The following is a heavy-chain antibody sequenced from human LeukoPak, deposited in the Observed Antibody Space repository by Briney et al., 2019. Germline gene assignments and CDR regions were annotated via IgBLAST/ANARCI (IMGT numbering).Heavy chain of an antibody. CDR1: GGSFSGYY. CDR2: IYHSGST. D-gene: IGHD6-13*01. CDR3: AREGSSWYRANWFDP. J-gene: IGHJ5*02. Sequence: SETLSLTCAVYGGSFSGYYWSWIRQPPGKGLEWIGEIYHSGSTNYNPSLKSRVTISVDKSKNQFSLKLSSVTAADTAVYYCAREGSSWYRANWFDPWGQGTLVTVSS. V-gene: IGHV4-34*01.